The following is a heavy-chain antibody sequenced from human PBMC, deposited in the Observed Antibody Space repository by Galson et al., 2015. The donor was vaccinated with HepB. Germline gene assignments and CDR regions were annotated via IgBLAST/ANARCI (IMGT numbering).Heavy chain of an antibody. CDR1: GDSISSSSYY. J-gene: IGHJ3*02. D-gene: IGHD3-9*01. CDR3: ARDMWTRYFDWLLSPFGAFAI. V-gene: IGHV4-39*07. CDR2: IYYSGSS. Sequence: LTCTVSGDSISSSSYYWGWIRQPPGKGLQWIGNIYYSGSSYYNPSLKSRVTISVDTSKNQFSLKLSSVTAADTAVYYCARDMWTRYFDWLLSPFGAFAIWGQGTMVTVSS.